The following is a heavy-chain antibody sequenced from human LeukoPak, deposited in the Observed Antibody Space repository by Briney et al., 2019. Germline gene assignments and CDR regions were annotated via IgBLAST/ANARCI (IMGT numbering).Heavy chain of an antibody. D-gene: IGHD6-13*01. J-gene: IGHJ4*02. CDR1: GFTFSSYW. Sequence: PAGGSLRLSCAASGFTFSSYWVSWVRQAPGKGLEWVANIKQDGSEKYYVDSVKGRFTISRDNAKNSLYLQMNSLRAEDTAVYYCACSSSWYEIDYWGQGTLVTVSS. V-gene: IGHV3-7*01. CDR2: IKQDGSEK. CDR3: ACSSSWYEIDY.